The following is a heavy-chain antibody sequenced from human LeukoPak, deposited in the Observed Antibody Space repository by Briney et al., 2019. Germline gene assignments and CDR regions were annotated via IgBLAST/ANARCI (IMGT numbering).Heavy chain of an antibody. J-gene: IGHJ4*02. CDR1: GSSFSSYW. Sequence: GGSLRLSCAASGSSFSSYWMHCVRQAPGKGLVWVSCISTDGSETRYADSVKGRFTISRDNAKNTLYPQMNSLTAEDTAVYYCATCSGGRCYSKGFDYWGQGTLVTVSS. V-gene: IGHV3-74*01. CDR3: ATCSGGRCYSKGFDY. CDR2: ISTDGSET. D-gene: IGHD2-15*01.